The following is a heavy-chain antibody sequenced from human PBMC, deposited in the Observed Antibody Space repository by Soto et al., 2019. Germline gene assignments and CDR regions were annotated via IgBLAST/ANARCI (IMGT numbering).Heavy chain of an antibody. CDR3: ATMGFCGPGCYSFAY. V-gene: IGHV1-24*01. CDR1: GYTLSVLS. Sequence: GASVKVSCKVSGYTLSVLSIHWVRQGPGQGFEWMGGFDPEGSDTIYAQKFQGRVTMTSDTSTETAYMELDSLTSEDTAFYYCATMGFCGPGCYSFAYWVQGTLVTVSS. D-gene: IGHD2-21*02. CDR2: FDPEGSDT. J-gene: IGHJ4*02.